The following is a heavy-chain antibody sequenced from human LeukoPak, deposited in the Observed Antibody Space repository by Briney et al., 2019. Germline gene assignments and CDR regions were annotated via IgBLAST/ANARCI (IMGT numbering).Heavy chain of an antibody. Sequence: SEALSLTCAVSGASISSGGYSWSWIRQPPGKGLEWIGYIYHSGSTYYNPPLKSRVTISVDRSKNQFSLKLSSVTAADTAVYYCAGGLFSGSFFDYWGQGTLVTVSS. CDR3: AGGLFSGSFFDY. J-gene: IGHJ4*02. D-gene: IGHD1-26*01. CDR2: IYHSGST. CDR1: GASISSGGYS. V-gene: IGHV4-30-2*01.